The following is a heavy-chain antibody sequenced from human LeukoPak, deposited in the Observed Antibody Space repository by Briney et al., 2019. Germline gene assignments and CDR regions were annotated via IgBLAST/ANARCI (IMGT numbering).Heavy chain of an antibody. Sequence: GTSLRLSCAASGFTFSSYGMHWVRQAPGRGLEWVAAISYDGGNKDYGDFVKGRFTISRDNAKNSLYLQMNSLRAEDTAVYYCARVWEGIGGYCSGGSCYSIDYWGQGTLVTVFS. CDR2: ISYDGGNK. V-gene: IGHV3-30*03. CDR3: ARVWEGIGGYCSGGSCYSIDY. J-gene: IGHJ4*02. CDR1: GFTFSSYG. D-gene: IGHD2-15*01.